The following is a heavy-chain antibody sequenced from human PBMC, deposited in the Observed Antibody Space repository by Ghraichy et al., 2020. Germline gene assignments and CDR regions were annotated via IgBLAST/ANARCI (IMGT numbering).Heavy chain of an antibody. D-gene: IGHD6-19*01. CDR1: GFTFSTYS. Sequence: GGSLRLSCAASGFTFSTYSMNWVRQAPGRGLEWVSSISSSSNYIYYADSVKGRFTISRDNAKNSLYLQMNSLRAEDTAVYYCARDLEKGSGWPCHYRGQGTLVTVSS. CDR2: ISSSSNYI. CDR3: ARDLEKGSGWPCHY. V-gene: IGHV3-21*01. J-gene: IGHJ4*02.